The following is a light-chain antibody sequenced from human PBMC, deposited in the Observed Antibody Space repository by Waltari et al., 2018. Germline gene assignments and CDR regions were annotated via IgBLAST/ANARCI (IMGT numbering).Light chain of an antibody. CDR2: RDY. CDR1: SGDIDSKY. CDR3: QSADATVL. V-gene: IGLV6-57*03. Sequence: TQPQSVSGSPGQTVTISCVRSSGDIDSKYVQWYQQRPGRAPTIVIYRDYRRPSGVPDRFSGSIDSSSNSASLTISGLKSEDEADYYCQSADATVLFGGGTRLTVL. J-gene: IGLJ2*01.